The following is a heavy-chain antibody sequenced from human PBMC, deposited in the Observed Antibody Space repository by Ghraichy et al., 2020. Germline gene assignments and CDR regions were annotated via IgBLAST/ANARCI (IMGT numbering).Heavy chain of an antibody. Sequence: GGSLRLSCAAPGFSFSNAWMNWVRQAPGKGLEWVGLIKSESDGGTTDSAAPVKGRFTISRDDSKNTLYLQMNSLKSEDTAEYYCTTGPLVNDCGDYEAAWGQGTLVTVSS. CDR1: GFSFSNAW. D-gene: IGHD4-17*01. J-gene: IGHJ5*02. CDR2: IKSESDGGTT. CDR3: TTGPLVNDCGDYEAA. V-gene: IGHV3-15*05.